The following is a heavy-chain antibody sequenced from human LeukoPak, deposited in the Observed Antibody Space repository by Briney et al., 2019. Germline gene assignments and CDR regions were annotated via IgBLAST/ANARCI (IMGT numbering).Heavy chain of an antibody. CDR2: INSSGGT. CDR1: GGSISNYY. V-gene: IGHV4-4*07. CDR3: AREGRSSTSGY. Sequence: TSETLSLTCTVSGGSISNYYWSWIRQPAGKGLEWIGRINSSGGTNYNPSLKSRVTMSVDTSKNQFSLNLSSVTAADTAVYCCAREGRSSTSGYWGQGTLVSVSS. J-gene: IGHJ4*02. D-gene: IGHD2-2*01.